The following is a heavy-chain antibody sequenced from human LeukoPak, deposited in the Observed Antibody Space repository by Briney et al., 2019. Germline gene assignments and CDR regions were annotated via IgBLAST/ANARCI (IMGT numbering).Heavy chain of an antibody. V-gene: IGHV4-34*01. CDR3: ARDSKRMDTAMVMVMSHYYYYMDV. CDR1: GGSFSGYY. D-gene: IGHD5-18*01. Sequence: LKASETLSLTCAVYGGSFSGYYWSWIRQPPGKGLEWIGEINHSGSTNYNPSLKSRVTISVDTSKNQFSLKLSSVTAADTAVYYCARDSKRMDTAMVMVMSHYYYYMDVWGKGTMVTVSS. J-gene: IGHJ6*03. CDR2: INHSGST.